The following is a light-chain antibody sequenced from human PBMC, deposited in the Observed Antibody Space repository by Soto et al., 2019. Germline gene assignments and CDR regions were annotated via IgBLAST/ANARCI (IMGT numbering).Light chain of an antibody. J-gene: IGKJ5*01. Sequence: DIQMTQSPSSLSASVGDRVTITCQASQDVSNYLNWYQQKLGEAPKLLIYDASNLETGVPSRFSGSGSGTYFSFTISSLQPEDFATYYCQQYSNLITFGQGTRLEIK. CDR3: QQYSNLIT. V-gene: IGKV1-33*01. CDR1: QDVSNY. CDR2: DAS.